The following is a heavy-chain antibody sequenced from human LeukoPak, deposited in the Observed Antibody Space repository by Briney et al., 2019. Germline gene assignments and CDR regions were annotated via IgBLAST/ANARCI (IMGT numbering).Heavy chain of an antibody. Sequence: PGGSLRLSCAASGFTLSSYAMSWVRQAPGKGLEWVSGISGSGGSTYYADSVKGRFTISRDNSKNTLYLQMNSLRAEDTAVYYCAKGSIAAPRGYYSYMDVWGRGTTVTVSS. D-gene: IGHD6-6*01. CDR1: GFTLSSYA. CDR3: AKGSIAAPRGYYSYMDV. V-gene: IGHV3-23*01. CDR2: ISGSGGST. J-gene: IGHJ6*03.